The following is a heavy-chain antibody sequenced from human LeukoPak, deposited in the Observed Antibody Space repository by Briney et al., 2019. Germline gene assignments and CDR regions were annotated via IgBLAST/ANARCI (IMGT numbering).Heavy chain of an antibody. CDR3: ARGGFGGVYNWFDP. CDR2: IYHSGST. V-gene: IGHV4-38-2*02. J-gene: IGHJ5*02. CDR1: GYSISSGYY. Sequence: ASETLSLTCTVSGYSISSGYYWGWIRQPPGKGLEWIGSIYHSGSTYYNPSLKSRVTISVDTSKNQFSLKLSSVTAADTAVYYCARGGFGGVYNWFDPWGQGTLVTVSS. D-gene: IGHD3-16*01.